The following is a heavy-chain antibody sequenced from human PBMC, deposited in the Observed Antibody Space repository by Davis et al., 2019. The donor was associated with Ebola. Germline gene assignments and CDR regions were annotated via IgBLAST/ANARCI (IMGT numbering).Heavy chain of an antibody. V-gene: IGHV1-46*01. CDR2: INPSGDDT. Sequence: AASVKVSCKASGYTFTSHYMHWVRQAPGQGLEWMGRINPSGDDTIYAQKFQGRVTMFSDTSTSTAYMELSSLRSEDTAVYYCARASHYDRDYWGQGTLVTVSS. J-gene: IGHJ4*02. CDR1: GYTFTSHY. CDR3: ARASHYDRDY. D-gene: IGHD3-22*01.